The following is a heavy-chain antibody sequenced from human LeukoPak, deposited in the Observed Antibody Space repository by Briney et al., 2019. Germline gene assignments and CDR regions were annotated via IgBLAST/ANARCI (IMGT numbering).Heavy chain of an antibody. D-gene: IGHD5-24*01. Sequence: GGSLRLSCAASGFTFSSYAMSWVRQAPGKGLEWVSAISGSGDSTFYADSVKGRFTISRDNAKSTLSLQMNSLRAEDTAICYCVRDNAYTFDYWGQGTLVTVSS. CDR3: VRDNAYTFDY. CDR2: ISGSGDST. CDR1: GFTFSSYA. J-gene: IGHJ4*01. V-gene: IGHV3-23*01.